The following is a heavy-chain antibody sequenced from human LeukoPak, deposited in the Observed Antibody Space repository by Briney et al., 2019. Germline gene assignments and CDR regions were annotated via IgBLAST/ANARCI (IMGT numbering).Heavy chain of an antibody. CDR1: GYTFTSYG. V-gene: IGHV1-18*01. Sequence: GASVKVSCKASGYTFTSYGISWVRQAPGQGLEWMGWISAYNGNTNYAQKLQGRVTMTTDTSTSTAYMELRSLRSGDTAVYYCARDPPYYYDSSGYYYAIFDYWGQGTLVTVSS. CDR3: ARDPPYYYDSSGYYYAIFDY. J-gene: IGHJ4*02. D-gene: IGHD3-22*01. CDR2: ISAYNGNT.